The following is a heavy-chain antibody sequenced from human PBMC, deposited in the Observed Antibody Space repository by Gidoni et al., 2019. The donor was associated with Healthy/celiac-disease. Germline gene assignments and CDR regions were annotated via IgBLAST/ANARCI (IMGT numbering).Heavy chain of an antibody. J-gene: IGHJ4*02. Sequence: QVQLQESGPGLVKPSETLSLTCTVSGGSISSYYWSWIRQPPGKGLEWIGYIYYSWSTNYNPSLKSRVTISVDTSKNQFSLKLSSVTAADTAVYYCARSTQIFGVVVYFDYWGQGTLVTVSS. V-gene: IGHV4-59*01. CDR1: GGSISSYY. CDR2: IYYSWST. D-gene: IGHD3-3*01. CDR3: ARSTQIFGVVVYFDY.